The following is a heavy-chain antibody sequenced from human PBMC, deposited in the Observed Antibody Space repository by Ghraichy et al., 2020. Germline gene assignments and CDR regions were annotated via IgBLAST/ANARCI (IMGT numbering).Heavy chain of an antibody. Sequence: SETLSLTCAVSGGSISSGGYSWSWIRQPPGKGLEWIGYIYHSGSTYYNPSLKSRVTISVDRSKNQFSLKLSSVTAADTAVYYCARSVGGSGILPEEDYYYYYMDVWGKGTTVTVSS. D-gene: IGHD3-10*01. CDR2: IYHSGST. J-gene: IGHJ6*03. CDR3: ARSVGGSGILPEEDYYYYYMDV. CDR1: GGSISSGGYS. V-gene: IGHV4-30-2*01.